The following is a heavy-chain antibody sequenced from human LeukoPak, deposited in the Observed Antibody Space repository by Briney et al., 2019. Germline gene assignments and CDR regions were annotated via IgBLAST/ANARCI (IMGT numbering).Heavy chain of an antibody. CDR3: AKPSTVTTG. V-gene: IGHV3-30*18. CDR1: GFTFSSYG. Sequence: GGSLRLSCAASGFTFSSYGMHWVRQAPGKGLEWVAVISYDGSNKYYADSVKGRFTISRDNSKNTLYLQMNSLRAEDTAVYYCAKPSTVTTGWGQGTLVTVSS. CDR2: ISYDGSNK. D-gene: IGHD4-17*01. J-gene: IGHJ4*02.